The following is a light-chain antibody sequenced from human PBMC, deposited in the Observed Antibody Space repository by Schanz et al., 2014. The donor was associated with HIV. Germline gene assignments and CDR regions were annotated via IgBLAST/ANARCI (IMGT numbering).Light chain of an antibody. Sequence: QSVLTQPPSVSGAPGQRVTISCTGSSSNIGAGYDVHWYQQLPGTAPKLLIYGNSNRPSGVPDRFSGSKSGTSASLAITGLQAEDEADYYCCSYESNSRNVVFGGGTKLTVL. CDR2: GNS. V-gene: IGLV1-40*01. CDR3: CSYESNSRNVV. CDR1: SSNIGAGYD. J-gene: IGLJ2*01.